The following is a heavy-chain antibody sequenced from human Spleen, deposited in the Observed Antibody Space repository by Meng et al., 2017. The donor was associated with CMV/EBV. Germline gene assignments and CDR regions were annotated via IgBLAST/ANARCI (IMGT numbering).Heavy chain of an antibody. Sequence: FSSYTMHWVRQAPGKGPEWVAVISYDGSKRYYTDSVKGRFTISRDNSKNTLYLQMNSLRPEDTAIYYCARDVVASVVLRDFDWHFDYWGRGALVTVSS. D-gene: IGHD3-9*01. CDR2: ISYDGSKR. J-gene: IGHJ4*02. CDR1: FSSYT. V-gene: IGHV3-30-3*01. CDR3: ARDVVASVVLRDFDWHFDY.